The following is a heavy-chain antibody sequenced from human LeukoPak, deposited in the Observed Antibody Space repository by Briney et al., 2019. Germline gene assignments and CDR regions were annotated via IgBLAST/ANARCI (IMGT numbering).Heavy chain of an antibody. CDR2: ISSSSSYI. J-gene: IGHJ4*02. CDR1: GFTFSSYS. CDR3: ANDPAWRY. Sequence: PGGSLRLSCAASGFTFSSYSMNWVRQAPGKGLEWVSSISSSSSYIYYADSVKGRFTISRDNSKNTLYLQMNSLRAEDTAVYYCANDPAWRYWGQGTLVTVSS. V-gene: IGHV3-21*04. D-gene: IGHD1-1*01.